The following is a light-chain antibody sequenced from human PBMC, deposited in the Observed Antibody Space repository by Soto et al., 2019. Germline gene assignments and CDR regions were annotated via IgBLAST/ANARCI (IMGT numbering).Light chain of an antibody. CDR3: SSYTSTSAYVV. J-gene: IGLJ2*01. Sequence: QSVLTQTASVSGSPGQSITISCTGTSRDVGGYRYVSWYQQHPGKVPKLIIYDVSNRPSGISDRFSGSKSANTASLTISGLQAEDEADYYCSSYTSTSAYVVFGGGTKLTVL. CDR2: DVS. V-gene: IGLV2-14*01. CDR1: SRDVGGYRY.